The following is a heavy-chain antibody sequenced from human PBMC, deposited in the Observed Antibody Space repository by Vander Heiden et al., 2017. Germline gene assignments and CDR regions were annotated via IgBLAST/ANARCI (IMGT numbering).Heavy chain of an antibody. CDR2: IIPIFGTA. CDR3: AREYGTYCSSTSCYPAHYYYGMDV. Sequence: GRHAPGHWLECMGGIIPIFGTANYAQKFQGRVPITADESTSTAYMELSSRRAEDTAVYYCAREYGTYCSSTSCYPAHYYYGMDVWGQGTTVTVSS. V-gene: IGHV1-69*01. D-gene: IGHD2-2*01. J-gene: IGHJ6*02.